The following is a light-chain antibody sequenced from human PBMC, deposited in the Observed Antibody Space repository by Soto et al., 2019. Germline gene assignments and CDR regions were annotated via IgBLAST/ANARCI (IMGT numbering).Light chain of an antibody. CDR3: QHYYTYPWP. Sequence: AIRMTQSPSSLSASTGDRVTITCRASQGVSSSLAWYQQKPGKAPKLLIYAASTLQSGVPSRFSGSGSGTDFTLTISCLQSEDFATYYCQHYYTYPWPFGQGTKVEVK. CDR1: QGVSSS. V-gene: IGKV1-8*01. CDR2: AAS. J-gene: IGKJ1*01.